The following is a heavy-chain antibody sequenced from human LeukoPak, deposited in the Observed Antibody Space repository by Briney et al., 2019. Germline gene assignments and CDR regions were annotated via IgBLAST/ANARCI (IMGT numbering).Heavy chain of an antibody. CDR2: IYYIGRT. V-gene: IGHV4-59*08. CDR3: ARRKAKTPNYFDY. CDR1: GGSISSYY. J-gene: IGHJ4*02. Sequence: PSETLSLTCTVSGGSISSYYWSWIRQPPGKGLEWIGYIYYIGRTNYNPSLKSRVTISVDTSKNQFSLKLTSVTAADTAMYYCARRKAKTPNYFDYWGQGALVTVSS.